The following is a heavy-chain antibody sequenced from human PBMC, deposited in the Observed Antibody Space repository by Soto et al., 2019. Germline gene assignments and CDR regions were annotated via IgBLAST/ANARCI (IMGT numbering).Heavy chain of an antibody. V-gene: IGHV1-18*04. CDR2: ISAYNGNT. D-gene: IGHD3-22*01. CDR3: AVRYYSDGSGGRPEGRYYYYGMDV. Sequence: ASVKVSCKASGYTFTSYGISWVRQAPGQGLEWMGWISAYNGNTNYAQKLQGRVTMTTDTSTSTAYMELRSLRSDDTAVYYCAVRYYSDGSGGRPEGRYYYYGMDVWGQGTTVTVSS. CDR1: GYTFTSYG. J-gene: IGHJ6*02.